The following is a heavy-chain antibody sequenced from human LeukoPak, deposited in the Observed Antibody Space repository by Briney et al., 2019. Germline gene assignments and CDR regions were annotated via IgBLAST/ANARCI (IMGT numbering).Heavy chain of an antibody. J-gene: IGHJ6*02. CDR1: GGSFSGYY. CDR2: INHSGST. V-gene: IGHV4-34*01. D-gene: IGHD2-2*02. CDR3: ARLVVPAAIRYYYYGMDV. Sequence: SETLSLTCAVYGGSFSGYYWSWIRQPPGKGLEWIREINHSGSTNYNPSLKSRVTISVDTSKNQFSLKLSSVTAADTAVYYCARLVVPAAIRYYYYGMDVWGQGTTVTVSS.